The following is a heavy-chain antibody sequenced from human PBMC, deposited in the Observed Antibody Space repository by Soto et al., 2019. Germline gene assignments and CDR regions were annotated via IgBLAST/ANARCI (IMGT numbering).Heavy chain of an antibody. CDR2: IYYSGST. Sequence: SETLSLTCTVSGGSISSGDYYWSWIRQPPGKGLEWIGYIYYSGSTYYNPSLKSRVTISVDTSKNQFSLKLSSVTAADTAVYYCARDQGVEEWELLGAFDIWGQGTMVTVS. CDR3: ARDQGVEEWELLGAFDI. D-gene: IGHD1-26*01. V-gene: IGHV4-30-4*01. CDR1: GGSISSGDYY. J-gene: IGHJ3*02.